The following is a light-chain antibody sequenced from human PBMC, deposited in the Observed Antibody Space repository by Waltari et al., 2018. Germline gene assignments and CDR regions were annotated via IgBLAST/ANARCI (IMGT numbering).Light chain of an antibody. CDR1: NIEKKR. CDR2: YDD. V-gene: IGLV3-21*01. CDR3: QVWDSDAGQPL. Sequence: SYFVTQSPSVSVTPGQTASVTCGGHNIEKKRVHWYQQTPGQAPMFVITYDDDRPPGIPQRFSGSNSGNAAILTISRVEAGDEADYYCQVWDSDAGQPLFGGGTELTV. J-gene: IGLJ2*01.